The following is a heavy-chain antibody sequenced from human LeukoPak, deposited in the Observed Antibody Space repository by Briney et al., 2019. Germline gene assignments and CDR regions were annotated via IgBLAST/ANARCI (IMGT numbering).Heavy chain of an antibody. CDR2: INPNSGGT. D-gene: IGHD3-9*01. CDR3: ARVFAPDYYDILTGYSDY. J-gene: IGHJ4*02. Sequence: ASVKVSCKASGYTFTGYYMHWVRQAPGQGLEWMGWINPNSGGTNYAQKFQGRVTMTRDTSISTAYMELRSLRSDDTAVYYCARVFAPDYYDILTGYSDYWGQGTLVTVSS. CDR1: GYTFTGYY. V-gene: IGHV1-2*02.